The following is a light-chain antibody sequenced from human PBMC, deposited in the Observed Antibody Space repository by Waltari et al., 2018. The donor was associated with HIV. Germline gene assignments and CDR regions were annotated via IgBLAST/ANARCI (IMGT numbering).Light chain of an antibody. CDR2: DVT. J-gene: IGLJ1*01. Sequence: QSALTQPASVSGSRGQSITISCTGTSSDVGGYNYVSWYQQHPGKAPKLMIYDVTNRPSGVSNRFSGYKSGNTASLTISGLQAEDEADYYCSSYTSNSRVFGTGTKVTVL. V-gene: IGLV2-14*03. CDR1: SSDVGGYNY. CDR3: SSYTSNSRV.